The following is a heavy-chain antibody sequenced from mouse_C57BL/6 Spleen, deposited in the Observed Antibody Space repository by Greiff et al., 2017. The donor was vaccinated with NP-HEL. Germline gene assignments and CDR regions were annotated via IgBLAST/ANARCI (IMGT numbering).Heavy chain of an antibody. V-gene: IGHV3-6*01. D-gene: IGHD3-1*01. CDR2: ISYDGSN. CDR3: ASGHMGAWFAY. CDR1: GYSITSGYY. J-gene: IGHJ3*01. Sequence: EVQVVESGPGLVKPSQSLSLTCSVTGYSITSGYYWNWIRQFPGNKLEWMGYISYDGSNNYNPSLKNRISITRDTSKNQFFLKLNSVTTEDTATYYCASGHMGAWFAYWGQGTLVTVSA.